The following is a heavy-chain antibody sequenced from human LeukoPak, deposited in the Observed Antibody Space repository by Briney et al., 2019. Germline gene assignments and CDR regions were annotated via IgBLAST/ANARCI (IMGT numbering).Heavy chain of an antibody. CDR2: MNPNSGNT. CDR3: ARTSIAAAPLDY. V-gene: IGHV1-8*01. J-gene: IGHJ4*02. D-gene: IGHD6-13*01. CDR1: GYTFTSYD. Sequence: GASVKVSCKASGYTFTSYDINWVRQATGQGLEWMGWMNPNSGNTGYAQKFQGRVTITADKSTSTAYMELSSLRSEDTAVYYCARTSIAAAPLDYWGQGTLVTVSS.